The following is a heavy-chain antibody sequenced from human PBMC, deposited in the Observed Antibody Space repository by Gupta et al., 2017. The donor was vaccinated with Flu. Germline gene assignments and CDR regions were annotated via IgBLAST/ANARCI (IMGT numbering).Heavy chain of an antibody. Sequence: DYAMSWFRQEPGKGREWVGFIRSKAYGGTTEYAASVKGRFTISRDDSKSIAYLQMNSLKTEDTAVYYCTRDSYSGSYRFDYWGQGTLVTVAA. V-gene: IGHV3-49*03. CDR1: DYA. CDR3: TRDSYSGSYRFDY. D-gene: IGHD1-26*01. J-gene: IGHJ4*02. CDR2: IRSKAYGGTT.